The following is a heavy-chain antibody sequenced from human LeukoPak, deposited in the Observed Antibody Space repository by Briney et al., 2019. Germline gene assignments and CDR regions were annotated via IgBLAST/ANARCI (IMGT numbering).Heavy chain of an antibody. J-gene: IGHJ4*02. D-gene: IGHD6-6*01. CDR1: GFTFSSYG. Sequence: GGSLRFSCAASGFTFSSYGMHWVRQAPGKGLEWVAVIWYDGSNKYCADSVKGRFTISRNNSKNTLYLQMNSLRAEDTAVYYCARGAWESIARHPPFDYWGQGGLVTVSS. CDR3: ARGAWESIARHPPFDY. V-gene: IGHV3-33*01. CDR2: IWYDGSNK.